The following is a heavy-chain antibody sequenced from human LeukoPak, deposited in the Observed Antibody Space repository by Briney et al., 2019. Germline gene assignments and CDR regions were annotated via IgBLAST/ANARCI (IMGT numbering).Heavy chain of an antibody. CDR3: ARPTKEGSSWYRWFDP. Sequence: PGGFLRLSCAASGFTFSSYWMHWVRQAPGKGLVWVSRIINDGSSTSYADSVKGRFTISRDNAKNTLYLQMNSLRAEDTAVYYCARPTKEGSSWYRWFDPWGQGTLVTVSS. CDR2: IINDGSST. D-gene: IGHD6-13*01. CDR1: GFTFSSYW. V-gene: IGHV3-74*01. J-gene: IGHJ5*02.